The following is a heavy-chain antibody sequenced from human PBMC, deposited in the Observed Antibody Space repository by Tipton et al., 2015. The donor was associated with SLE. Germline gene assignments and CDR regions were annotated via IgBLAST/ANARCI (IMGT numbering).Heavy chain of an antibody. CDR3: AREVGNLDY. CDR2: INHSGST. Sequence: TLSLTCTVSGGSISSSSYYWGWIRQPPGKGLEWIGEINHSGSTNYNPSLTSRVTISADTSKNQFSLRLTSVTAADTALYYCAREVGNLDYWGQGTLVTVSS. CDR1: GGSISSSSYY. V-gene: IGHV4-39*07. J-gene: IGHJ4*02. D-gene: IGHD2-2*01.